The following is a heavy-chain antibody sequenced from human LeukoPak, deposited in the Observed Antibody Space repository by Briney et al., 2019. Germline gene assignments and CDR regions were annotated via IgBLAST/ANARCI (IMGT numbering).Heavy chain of an antibody. D-gene: IGHD3-10*01. CDR2: ISGSGGST. CDR3: AKDSTGRPTGAFDI. J-gene: IGHJ3*02. CDR1: GFIVSSNY. Sequence: PGGSLRLSCAASGFIVSSNYMSWVRQAPGKGLEWVSAISGSGGSTYYADPVKGRFTISRDNSKNTLYLQMNSLRAEDTAVYYCAKDSTGRPTGAFDIWGQGTMVTVSS. V-gene: IGHV3-23*01.